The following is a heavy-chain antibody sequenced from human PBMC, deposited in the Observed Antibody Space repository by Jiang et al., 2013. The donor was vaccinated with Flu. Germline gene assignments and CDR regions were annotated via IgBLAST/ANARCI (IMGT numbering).Heavy chain of an antibody. Sequence: SCAASGFTFDDYAMHWVRQAPGKGLEWVSGISWNSGSIGYADSVKGRFTISRDNAKNSLYLQMNSLRAEDTALYYCAGDVGYWGQGTLVTVSS. CDR1: GFTFDDYA. D-gene: IGHD1-26*01. J-gene: IGHJ4*02. CDR2: ISWNSGSI. V-gene: IGHV3-9*01. CDR3: AGDVGY.